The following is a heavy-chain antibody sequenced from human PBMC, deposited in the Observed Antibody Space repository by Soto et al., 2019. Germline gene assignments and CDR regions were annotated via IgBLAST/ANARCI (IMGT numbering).Heavy chain of an antibody. CDR3: ARAYYDILTGYYGAAAFDI. J-gene: IGHJ3*02. Sequence: SETLSLTCTVSGGSISSGGYYWSWIRQHPGKGLEWIGYIYYSGSTYYNPSLKSRVTISVDTSKNQFSLKLSSVAAADTAVYYCARAYYDILTGYYGAAAFDIWGQGTMVTVSS. D-gene: IGHD3-9*01. V-gene: IGHV4-31*03. CDR2: IYYSGST. CDR1: GGSISSGGYY.